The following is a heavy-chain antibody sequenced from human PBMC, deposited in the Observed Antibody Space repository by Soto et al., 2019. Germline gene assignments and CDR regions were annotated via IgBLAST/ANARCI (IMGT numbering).Heavy chain of an antibody. CDR2: INAGNGNT. J-gene: IGHJ4*02. CDR1: GYTFTNYA. CDR3: ARGGFAFDY. D-gene: IGHD3-16*01. Sequence: QVQLVQSGAEVKKPGASVKVSCKASGYTFTNYAMHWVRQTPGQRLEWMGWINAGNGNTKYSQKFQGRVTITRDTSASAGYLELSSLQFEATAVYYCARGGFAFDYWGQGTLVTVSS. V-gene: IGHV1-3*01.